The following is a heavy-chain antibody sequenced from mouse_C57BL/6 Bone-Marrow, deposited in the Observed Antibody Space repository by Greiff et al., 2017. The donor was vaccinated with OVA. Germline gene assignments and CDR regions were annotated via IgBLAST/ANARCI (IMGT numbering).Heavy chain of an antibody. Sequence: VKLMESGAELVRPGTSVKMSCKASGYTFTNYWIGWAKQRPGHGLEWIGDIYPGGGYTNYNEKFKGKATLTADKSSSTAYMQFSSLTSEDSAIYYCARFGNYDYFDYWGQGTTLTVSS. CDR1: GYTFTNYW. CDR3: ARFGNYDYFDY. V-gene: IGHV1-63*01. J-gene: IGHJ2*01. D-gene: IGHD2-1*01. CDR2: IYPGGGYT.